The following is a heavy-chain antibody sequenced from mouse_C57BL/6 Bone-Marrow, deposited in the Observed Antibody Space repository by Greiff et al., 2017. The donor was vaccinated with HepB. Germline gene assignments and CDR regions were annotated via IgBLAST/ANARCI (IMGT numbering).Heavy chain of an antibody. D-gene: IGHD2-4*01. CDR2: IYPGSGNT. V-gene: IGHV1-76*01. J-gene: IGHJ3*01. Sequence: QVQLQQSGAELVRPGASVKLSCKASGYTFTDYYINWVKQRPGQGLEWIARIYPGSGNTYYNEKFKGKATLTAEKSSSTAYMQLSSLTSEDSAVYFCARAVYDYDAGFAYWGQGTLVTVSA. CDR1: GYTFTDYY. CDR3: ARAVYDYDAGFAY.